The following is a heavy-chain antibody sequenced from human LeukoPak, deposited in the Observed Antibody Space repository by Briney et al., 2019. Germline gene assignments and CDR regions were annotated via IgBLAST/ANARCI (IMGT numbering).Heavy chain of an antibody. V-gene: IGHV3-21*01. CDR3: ARVGTCGSTSCYAVY. CDR2: ISSSGGYI. D-gene: IGHD2-2*01. J-gene: IGHJ4*02. CDR1: GFTFSTYS. Sequence: GGSLRLSCAASGFTFSTYSMNWVRQAPGKGLDWVSSISSSGGYIYYADSVKGRFTISRDNAKNSLYLLMNSLRAEDTAVYYCARVGTCGSTSCYAVYWGQGTLVTVSS.